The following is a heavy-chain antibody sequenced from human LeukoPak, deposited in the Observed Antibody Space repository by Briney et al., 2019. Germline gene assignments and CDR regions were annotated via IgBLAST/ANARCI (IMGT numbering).Heavy chain of an antibody. CDR2: IYYSGNA. CDR3: ARRLTGAGRNFDY. J-gene: IGHJ4*02. D-gene: IGHD7-27*01. CDR1: GGSISNSYYY. Sequence: SETLSLTCTVSGGSISNSYYYWGWIRQPPGKGLEWIGTIYYSGNAYYNPSLKSRVTISVDTSKNQFSLKLTSVAAADTAVYYCARRLTGAGRNFDYWGQGTLVTVSS. V-gene: IGHV4-39*01.